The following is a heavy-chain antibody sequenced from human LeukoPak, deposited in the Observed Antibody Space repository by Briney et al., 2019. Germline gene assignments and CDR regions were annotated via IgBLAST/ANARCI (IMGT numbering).Heavy chain of an antibody. J-gene: IGHJ1*01. Sequence: ASVKVSCKGSGFTFSAYAITWVRQAPGQGLEWMGWIITYNGHTNYAQKFQGRVTMTTDTSTSTAYMELRSLRSDDTAVYYCARGRAAAGTNNFQHWGQGTLVTVSS. CDR1: GFTFSAYA. CDR2: IITYNGHT. V-gene: IGHV1-18*01. D-gene: IGHD6-13*01. CDR3: ARGRAAAGTNNFQH.